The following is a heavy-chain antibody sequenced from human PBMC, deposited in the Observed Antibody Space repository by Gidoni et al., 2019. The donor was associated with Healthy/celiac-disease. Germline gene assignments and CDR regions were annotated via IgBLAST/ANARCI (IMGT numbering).Heavy chain of an antibody. CDR1: GGSVSSGRYY. CDR2: IYYSGST. V-gene: IGHV4-61*01. Sequence: QVQLQESGPGLVKPSETLSLPCNVSGGSVSSGRYYWSWIRQPPGKGLEWIGYIYYSGSTNYNPSHKSRVTISVDTSKNQFSLKLSSVTAADTAVYYCARDSYCGGDCANWFDPWGQGTLVTVSS. J-gene: IGHJ5*02. D-gene: IGHD2-21*02. CDR3: ARDSYCGGDCANWFDP.